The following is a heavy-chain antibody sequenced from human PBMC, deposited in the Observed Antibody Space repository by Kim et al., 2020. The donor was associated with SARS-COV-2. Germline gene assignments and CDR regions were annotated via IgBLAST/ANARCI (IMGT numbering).Heavy chain of an antibody. CDR1: GYTFTSYY. CDR2: INPSGGST. J-gene: IGHJ1*01. Sequence: ASVKVSCKASGYTFTSYYMHWVRQAPGQGLEWMGIINPSGGSTSYAQKFQGRVTMTRDTSTTTAYMERSSRSSEDTAVYYCARGGGIRTTVTTQYFQHW. D-gene: IGHD4-17*01. V-gene: IGHV1-46*01. CDR3: ARGGGIRTTVTTQYFQH.